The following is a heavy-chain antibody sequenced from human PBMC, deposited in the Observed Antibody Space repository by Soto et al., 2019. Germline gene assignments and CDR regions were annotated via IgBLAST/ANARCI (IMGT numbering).Heavy chain of an antibody. CDR2: INHSGST. V-gene: IGHV4-34*01. J-gene: IGHJ4*02. Sequence: NPSETLSLTCAVYGGSFSGYYWSWIRQPPGKGLEWIGEINHSGSTNYNPSLKSRVTISVDAPKNQFSLKLSSVTAADTAVYYCAGLSSGSYYNIDYWGQGTLVTVSS. D-gene: IGHD3-10*01. CDR1: GGSFSGYY. CDR3: AGLSSGSYYNIDY.